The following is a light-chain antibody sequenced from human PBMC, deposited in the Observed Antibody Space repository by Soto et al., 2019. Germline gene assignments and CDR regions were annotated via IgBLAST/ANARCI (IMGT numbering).Light chain of an antibody. J-gene: IGKJ2*01. V-gene: IGKV4-1*01. CDR2: WAS. Sequence: DIVMTQSPDSLAVSLGERVTINCKSSQSVLDSSNRKNHLAWYHQKPRQPPKLLIYWASARESGVTDRFSGSGSGTNFTLTISSLQAEDVAIYYCQHYYNIPYTFGQGTKLEIK. CDR1: QSVLDSSNRKNH. CDR3: QHYYNIPYT.